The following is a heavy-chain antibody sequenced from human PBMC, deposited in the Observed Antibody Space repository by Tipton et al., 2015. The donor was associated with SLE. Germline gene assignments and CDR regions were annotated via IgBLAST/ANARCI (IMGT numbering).Heavy chain of an antibody. Sequence: SLRLSCVASGFPFSPYPMHWVRQAPVKGLEWVAIISNDGRNQYYADSVKGRFTISRDHSKNTVFLQMNSLRSDDTAVYSCARAIVGSTFHAFDIWGQGTLVTVSS. CDR3: ARAIVGSTFHAFDI. D-gene: IGHD2-21*01. CDR2: ISNDGRNQ. CDR1: GFPFSPYP. V-gene: IGHV3-30*07. J-gene: IGHJ3*02.